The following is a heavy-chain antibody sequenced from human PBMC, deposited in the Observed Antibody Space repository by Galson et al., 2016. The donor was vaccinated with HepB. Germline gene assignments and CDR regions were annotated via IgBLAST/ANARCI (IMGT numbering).Heavy chain of an antibody. Sequence: SLRLSCAVSGLTFRNVWMTWVRQTPGKELEWVGHIKNKADGAAADYAAPVRGRYTISRDDSEATVYLLLNNVTIEYIAVYYFTSLALFGVLTHFDYWGQGTLVTVSS. CDR3: TSLALFGVLTHFDY. J-gene: IGHJ4*02. V-gene: IGHV3-15*01. D-gene: IGHD3-3*01. CDR1: GLTFRNVW. CDR2: IKNKADGAAA.